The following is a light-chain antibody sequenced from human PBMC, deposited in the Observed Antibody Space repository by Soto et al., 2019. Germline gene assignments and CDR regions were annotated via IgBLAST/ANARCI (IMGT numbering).Light chain of an antibody. CDR3: QQYHYWPYT. J-gene: IGKJ2*01. CDR2: DAF. Sequence: EIVLTQSPATLSLSPGESATLSCRASQSVSTYLAWYQQKPGQAPRLLIYDAFNRATGIPARFSGSGSGTEFTLTISSLQSEDFAIYYCQQYHYWPYTFGQGTKVDIK. CDR1: QSVSTY. V-gene: IGKV3-11*01.